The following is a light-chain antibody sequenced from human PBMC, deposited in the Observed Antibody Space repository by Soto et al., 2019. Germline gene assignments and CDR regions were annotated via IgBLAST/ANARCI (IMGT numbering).Light chain of an antibody. V-gene: IGLV2-14*01. CDR3: SSFTDTRTYV. Sequence: QSALTQPASVSGSPGQSITISCTGTSSDVGGYNYVSWYQQHPGKAPKLMIYEVNNRPSGVSNRFFGSKSDNTASLTISGLQAEDEADYYCSSFTDTRTYVFGTGTKVTVL. CDR1: SSDVGGYNY. J-gene: IGLJ1*01. CDR2: EVN.